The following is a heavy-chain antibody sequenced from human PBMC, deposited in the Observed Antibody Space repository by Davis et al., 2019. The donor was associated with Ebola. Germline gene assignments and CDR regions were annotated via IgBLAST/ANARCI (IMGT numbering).Heavy chain of an antibody. V-gene: IGHV3-74*01. J-gene: IGHJ6*04. CDR2: INSDGSST. CDR3: ARVSSSWYYYYYGMDV. D-gene: IGHD6-13*01. Sequence: AASVKVSCKASGYTFNSYYMHWVRQAPGKGLVWVSRINSDGSSTSYADSVKGRFTISRDNAKNTLYLQMNSLRAEDTAVYYCARVSSSWYYYYYGMDVWGKGTTVTVSS. CDR1: GYTFNSYY.